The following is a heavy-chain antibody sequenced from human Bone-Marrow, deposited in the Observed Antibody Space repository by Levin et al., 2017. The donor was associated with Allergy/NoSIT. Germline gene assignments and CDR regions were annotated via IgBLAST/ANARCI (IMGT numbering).Heavy chain of an antibody. D-gene: IGHD5-18*01. CDR3: AANVDAAMFDY. CDR2: ISESGRHT. Sequence: GGSLRLSCAASGSIFKNYAMNWVRQAPGKGLEWVSAISESGRHTFYADSVKGRFTISRDNSRNTLYLQMNGLRAEDTAVYYCAANVDAAMFDYWGQGTRVTVSS. V-gene: IGHV3-23*01. CDR1: GSIFKNYA. J-gene: IGHJ4*02.